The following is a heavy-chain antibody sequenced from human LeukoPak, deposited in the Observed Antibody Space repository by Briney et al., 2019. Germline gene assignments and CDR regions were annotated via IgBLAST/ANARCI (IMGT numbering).Heavy chain of an antibody. Sequence: PGGSLRPSCAASGFTFSSYGMHWVRQAPAKELEWVAVIWYDGSNKYYADSVKGRFTISRDNSKNTLYLQMNSLRAEDTAVYYCARSVVINPFDYWGQGTLVTVSS. J-gene: IGHJ4*02. CDR1: GFTFSSYG. V-gene: IGHV3-33*01. CDR2: IWYDGSNK. D-gene: IGHD3-22*01. CDR3: ARSVVINPFDY.